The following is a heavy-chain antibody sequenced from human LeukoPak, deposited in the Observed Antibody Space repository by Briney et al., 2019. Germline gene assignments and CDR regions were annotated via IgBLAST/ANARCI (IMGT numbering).Heavy chain of an antibody. J-gene: IGHJ5*02. CDR1: GYTFTSYG. V-gene: IGHV1-18*01. D-gene: IGHD6-13*01. CDR3: ARSTAVAASGIWFDP. Sequence: GASVKVSCTASGYTFTSYGISWVRQAPGQGLEWMGWISTYNGTTNYAQKFQGRVTMTTDTSTSRAYMELRNLRSDDTAVYFCARSTAVAASGIWFDPWGQGTLVTVSS. CDR2: ISTYNGTT.